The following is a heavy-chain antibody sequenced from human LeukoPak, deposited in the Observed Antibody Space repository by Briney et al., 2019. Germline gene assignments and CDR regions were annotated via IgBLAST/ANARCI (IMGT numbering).Heavy chain of an antibody. CDR1: GFTFSSYG. Sequence: GGSLRLSCAASGFTFSSYGMHWVRQAPGKGLEWVAFIRYDGSNKYYADSVKGRFTISRDNSKNTLYLQMNSLRAEDTAVYYCAKRGDTAMARNWYFDLWGRGTLVTVSS. J-gene: IGHJ2*01. D-gene: IGHD5-18*01. CDR3: AKRGDTAMARNWYFDL. V-gene: IGHV3-30*02. CDR2: IRYDGSNK.